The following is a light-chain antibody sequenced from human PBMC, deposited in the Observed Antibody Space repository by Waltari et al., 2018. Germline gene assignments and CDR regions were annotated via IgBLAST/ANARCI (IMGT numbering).Light chain of an antibody. J-gene: IGKJ4*01. CDR1: QSVLYSSNNKNY. CDR3: QQSYSTPLT. Sequence: DIVMTQSPDSLAVSLGERATINCQSSQSVLYSSNNKNYLAWYQQKPGQPPKLLIYWASTRASGVPDRFSGSGSGTDFTLTISSLQAEDVAVYYCQQSYSTPLTFGGGTKVEIK. V-gene: IGKV4-1*01. CDR2: WAS.